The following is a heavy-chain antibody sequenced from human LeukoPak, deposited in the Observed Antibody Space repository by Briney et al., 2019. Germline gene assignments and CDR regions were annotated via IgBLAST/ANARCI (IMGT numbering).Heavy chain of an antibody. D-gene: IGHD6-25*01. V-gene: IGHV4-39*01. CDR3: ARSARIAANYYYGMDV. Sequence: PSETLSLTCTVSGGSISSSSYYWGWIRQPPGKGLEWIGSIYYSGSTYYNPSLKSRVTISVDTSKNQFSLKLSSVTAADTAVYYCARSARIAANYYYGMDVWGQGTTVTVSS. CDR1: GGSISSSSYY. J-gene: IGHJ6*02. CDR2: IYYSGST.